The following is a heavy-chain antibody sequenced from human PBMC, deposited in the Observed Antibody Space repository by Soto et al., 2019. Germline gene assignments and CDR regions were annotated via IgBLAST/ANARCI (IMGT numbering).Heavy chain of an antibody. CDR1: GRSFTSNNW. V-gene: IGHV4-4*02. CDR3: ASRDPGTSVDY. J-gene: IGHJ4*02. CDR2: IYRTGST. D-gene: IGHD1-7*01. Sequence: SETLSLTCAGSGRSFTSNNWWTWVRQPPGQGLEWIGEIYRTGSTNYNPSLKSRVTISLDKSENQFSLKVTSLTAADTAVYYCASRDPGTSVDYWGQGTLVIVSS.